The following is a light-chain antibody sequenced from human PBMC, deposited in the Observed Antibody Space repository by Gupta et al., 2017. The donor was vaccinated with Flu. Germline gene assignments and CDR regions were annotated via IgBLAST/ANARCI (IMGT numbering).Light chain of an antibody. Sequence: DIVMTQSPESLAVSLGERATINCKSSQSVLYSSNNKNYLAWYQQRPGQPPKMLIYWASTRESGVPDRFSGSGSETDFTLTISSLQAEDVAVYYCQQHYNSPYTFGQGTXVEIK. CDR2: WAS. CDR3: QQHYNSPYT. J-gene: IGKJ2*01. CDR1: QSVLYSSNNKNY. V-gene: IGKV4-1*01.